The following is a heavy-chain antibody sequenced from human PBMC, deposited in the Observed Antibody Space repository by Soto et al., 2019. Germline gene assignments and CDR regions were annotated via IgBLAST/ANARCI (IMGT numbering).Heavy chain of an antibody. D-gene: IGHD1-26*01. V-gene: IGHV5-51*01. J-gene: IGHJ3*02. CDR2: IYPGDSDT. CDR1: GYSFTRCW. CDR3: ARSIVIATTPSASDI. Sequence: PRESLKISCKGSGYSFTRCWIVGLRQMPGKGLEWMGIIYPGDSDTRYSPSFQGQVTISADKSISTAYLQWSSLKASDTAMYYCARSIVIATTPSASDIWCQGTMGTVS.